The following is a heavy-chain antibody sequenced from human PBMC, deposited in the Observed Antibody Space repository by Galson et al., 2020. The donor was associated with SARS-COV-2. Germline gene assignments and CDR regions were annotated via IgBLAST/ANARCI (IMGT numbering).Heavy chain of an antibody. D-gene: IGHD2-15*01. J-gene: IGHJ4*02. CDR2: INHSGST. CDR3: ATSDLGYCSGGSCYPTDY. Sequence: LSLTCAVYGGSFSGYYWSWIRQPPGKGLEWIGEINHSGSTNYNPSLKSRVTISVDTSKNQFSLKLSSVTAADTAVYYCATSDLGYCSGGSCYPTDYWGQGTLVTVSS. CDR1: GGSFSGYY. V-gene: IGHV4-34*01.